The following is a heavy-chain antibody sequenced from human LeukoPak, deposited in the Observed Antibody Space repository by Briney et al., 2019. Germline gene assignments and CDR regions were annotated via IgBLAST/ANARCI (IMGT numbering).Heavy chain of an antibody. CDR3: ARVSWRFASIAAAGNNPGY. CDR2: ISSSGSTI. Sequence: PGGSLRLSCAASGFTFSDYYMSWIRQAPGKGLEWVSYISSSGSTIYYADSVKGRFTISRDNAKNSLYLQMNSLRAEDTAVYYCARVSWRFASIAAAGNNPGYWGQGTLVTVSS. J-gene: IGHJ4*02. CDR1: GFTFSDYY. D-gene: IGHD6-13*01. V-gene: IGHV3-11*01.